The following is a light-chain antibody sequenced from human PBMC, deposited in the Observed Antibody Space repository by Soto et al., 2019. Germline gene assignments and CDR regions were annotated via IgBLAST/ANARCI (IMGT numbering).Light chain of an antibody. J-gene: IGLJ1*01. V-gene: IGLV2-14*01. CDR2: EVT. Sequence: QSALTQAASVSGSPGQSITISCTGTSSDVGGYNYVSWYQQHPGKAPKIIIYEVTNRPSGVSNRFSGSKSGNTASLTISGLQAEDDADYYCSSFTSRFTFNYIFGTGTKVTVL. CDR3: SSFTSRFTFNYI. CDR1: SSDVGGYNY.